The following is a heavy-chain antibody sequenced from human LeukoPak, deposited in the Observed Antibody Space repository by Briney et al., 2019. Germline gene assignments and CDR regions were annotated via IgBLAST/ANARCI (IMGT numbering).Heavy chain of an antibody. CDR2: IYYSGST. V-gene: IGHV4-59*08. CDR3: ARSTVAGTRVFDY. Sequence: PSETLSLTCTVSGGSISSYYWSWIRQHPGKGLEWIGYIYYSGSTNYNPSLKSRVTISVDTSKNQFSLKLSSVTAADTAVYYCARSTVAGTRVFDYWGQGTLVTVSS. J-gene: IGHJ4*02. D-gene: IGHD6-19*01. CDR1: GGSISSYY.